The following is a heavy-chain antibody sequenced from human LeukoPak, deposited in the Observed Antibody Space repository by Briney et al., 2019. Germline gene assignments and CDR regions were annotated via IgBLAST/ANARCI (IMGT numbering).Heavy chain of an antibody. CDR2: INAGNGNT. CDR1: GYTFTSYA. D-gene: IGHD3-22*01. J-gene: IGHJ3*02. Sequence: ASVKVSCKASGYTFTSYAMHWVRQAPGQRLEWMGWINAGNGNTKYSQKFQGRVTITRDTSASTAYMELSSLRSEDTAVYYCARDRARGYDSSGYYEAFDIWGQGTMVTVSS. V-gene: IGHV1-3*01. CDR3: ARDRARGYDSSGYYEAFDI.